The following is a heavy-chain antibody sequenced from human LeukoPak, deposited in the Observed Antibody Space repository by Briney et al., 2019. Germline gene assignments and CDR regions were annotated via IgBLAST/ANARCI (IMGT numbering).Heavy chain of an antibody. Sequence: GGSLRLSCAATGFSFSSYSLNWVRQAPGQGLEWVSYITSSSSTIYYADSVKGRFTISRDNAKNSLYLQMNSLRAEDTAVYYCARGAKWAYYFDYWGQGTLVTVSS. J-gene: IGHJ4*02. D-gene: IGHD1-26*01. CDR1: GFSFSSYS. CDR3: ARGAKWAYYFDY. V-gene: IGHV3-48*01. CDR2: ITSSSSTI.